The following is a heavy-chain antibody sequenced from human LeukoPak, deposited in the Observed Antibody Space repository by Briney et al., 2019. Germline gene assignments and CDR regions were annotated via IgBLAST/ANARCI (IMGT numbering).Heavy chain of an antibody. CDR2: IIPIFGTA. CDR1: GGTFISYA. V-gene: IGHV1-69*13. CDR3: APGGYSYGSLDY. Sequence: SVKVSCKASGGTFISYAISWVRQAPGQGLEWMGGIIPIFGTANCAQKFQGRVTITADESTSTAYMELSSLRSEDTAVYYCAPGGYSYGSLDYWGQGTLVTVSS. D-gene: IGHD5-18*01. J-gene: IGHJ4*02.